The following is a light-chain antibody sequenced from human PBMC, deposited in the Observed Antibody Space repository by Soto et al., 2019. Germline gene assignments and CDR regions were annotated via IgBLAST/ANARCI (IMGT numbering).Light chain of an antibody. CDR3: QQYNNWPPLT. CDR2: GAS. V-gene: IGKV3-15*01. CDR1: QSVSSK. J-gene: IGKJ4*01. Sequence: EIVMTQSPATLSVSPGERATLSCRASQSVSSKLAWYQQKPGQAPRLLIYGASTRATGIPARFSGSGSGTGFTLTISSLQSEDFAVYYCQQYNNWPPLTFGGGTKVEIK.